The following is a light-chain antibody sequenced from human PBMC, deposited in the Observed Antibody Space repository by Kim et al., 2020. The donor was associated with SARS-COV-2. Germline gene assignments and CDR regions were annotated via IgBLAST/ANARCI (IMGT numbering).Light chain of an antibody. CDR1: ESVSNSF. J-gene: IGKJ1*01. CDR2: AVS. V-gene: IGKV3-20*01. CDR3: QQYKDPPQP. Sequence: EIVLTQSPGTLSLSPGERATLSCRASESVSNSFLAWYQQKPGQAPRLLIYAVSTRTTGVPGRFSGSGSGTQFTLTISRLEPEDFAVYYCQQYKDPPQPFGPGTKVDIK.